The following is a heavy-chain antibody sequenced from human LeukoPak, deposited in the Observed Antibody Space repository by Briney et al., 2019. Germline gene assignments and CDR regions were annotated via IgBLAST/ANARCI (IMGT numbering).Heavy chain of an antibody. V-gene: IGHV3-49*03. D-gene: IGHD4-11*01. J-gene: IGHJ3*02. CDR3: ARGLPYNDAFDI. CDR1: GFTFGDYD. CDR2: IRSKAYGGAT. Sequence: GGSLRLSCTASGFTFGDYDMSWFRQAPGKGLEWVGFIRSKAYGGATEYAASVKGRFTISRDDSKSIAYLQMNSLRAEDTAVYYCARGLPYNDAFDIWGQGTMVTVSS.